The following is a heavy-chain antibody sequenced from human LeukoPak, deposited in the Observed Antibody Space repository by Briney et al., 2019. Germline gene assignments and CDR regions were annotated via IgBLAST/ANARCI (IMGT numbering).Heavy chain of an antibody. CDR2: TSYSGST. CDR1: GGSISSYY. Sequence: PSETLSLTCTVSGGSISSYYWTWIRQPPGKGLEWIGYTSYSGSTNYNPSLKSRVTFSVDTSKNQFSLKLSSVTAADTAVYYCARDVYDSSGYYLGIDPWGQGTLVTVSS. V-gene: IGHV4-59*01. CDR3: ARDVYDSSGYYLGIDP. D-gene: IGHD3-22*01. J-gene: IGHJ5*02.